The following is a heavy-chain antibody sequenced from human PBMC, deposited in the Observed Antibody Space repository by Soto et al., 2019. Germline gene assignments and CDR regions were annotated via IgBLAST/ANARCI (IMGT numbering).Heavy chain of an antibody. CDR2: IYWDDDK. Sequence: LTCTFSGFSLSTSGVGVGWIRQPPGKALEWLALIYWDDDKRYSPSLKSRLTITKDTSKNQVVLTMTNMDPVDTATYYCAHSSGWQNYWYFDLWGRGTLVTVSS. D-gene: IGHD6-19*01. J-gene: IGHJ2*01. CDR3: AHSSGWQNYWYFDL. CDR1: GFSLSTSGVG. V-gene: IGHV2-5*02.